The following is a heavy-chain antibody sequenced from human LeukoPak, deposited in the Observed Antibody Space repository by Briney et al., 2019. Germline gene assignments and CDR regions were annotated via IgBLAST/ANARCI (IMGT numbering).Heavy chain of an antibody. CDR3: ARDRGDDYGDPDFDY. J-gene: IGHJ4*02. CDR2: IIPILGIA. V-gene: IGHV1-69*04. CDR1: GGTFSSYA. D-gene: IGHD4-17*01. Sequence: RASVEVSCKASGGTFSSYAISWVRQAPGQGLEWMGRIIPILGIANYAQKFQGRVTITADKSTSTAYMELSSLRSEDTAVYYCARDRGDDYGDPDFDYWGQGTLVTVSS.